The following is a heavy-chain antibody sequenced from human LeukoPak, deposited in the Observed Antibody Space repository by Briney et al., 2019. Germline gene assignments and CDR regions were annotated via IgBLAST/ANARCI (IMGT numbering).Heavy chain of an antibody. V-gene: IGHV3-53*01. J-gene: IGHJ4*02. CDR3: ARIPQQTSGSYAHYFDY. D-gene: IGHD1-26*01. CDR1: GFTVSSDS. CDR2: IYSGGST. Sequence: AGGSLRLSCTVSGFTVSSDSMSWVRQAPGKGLEWVSFIYSGGSTHYSDSVKGRFTISRDNSKNTLYLQMNSLRAEDTAVYYCARIPQQTSGSYAHYFDYWGQGTLVTVSS.